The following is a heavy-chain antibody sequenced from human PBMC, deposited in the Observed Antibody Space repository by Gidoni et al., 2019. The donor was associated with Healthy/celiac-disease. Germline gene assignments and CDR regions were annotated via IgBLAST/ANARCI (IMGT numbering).Heavy chain of an antibody. V-gene: IGHV4-34*01. Sequence: QVQLQQWGAGLLKPSETLSLTCAVYGGSFSGYYWSWIRQPPGKWLEWIGEINHSGSTNYNPSLKSRVTISVDTSKNQFSLKLSSVTAADTAVYYCARDEFPHYWGQGTLVTVSS. CDR2: INHSGST. CDR1: GGSFSGYY. D-gene: IGHD3-10*01. CDR3: ARDEFPHY. J-gene: IGHJ4*02.